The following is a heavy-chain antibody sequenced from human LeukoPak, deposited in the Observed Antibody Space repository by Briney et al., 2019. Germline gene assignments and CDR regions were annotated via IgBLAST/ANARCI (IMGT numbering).Heavy chain of an antibody. J-gene: IGHJ4*02. V-gene: IGHV1-69*13. D-gene: IGHD3-10*01. CDR3: ARDEFPYGSGSYYNPYYFDY. CDR1: GGTYSSYA. Sequence: SVKVSCKASGGTYSSYATSWVRQAPGQGLEWMGGVIPIFGTANYAQKFQGRVTITADEATSTAYMELSSLRSEDTAVYYCARDEFPYGSGSYYNPYYFDYWGQGTLVTVSS. CDR2: VIPIFGTA.